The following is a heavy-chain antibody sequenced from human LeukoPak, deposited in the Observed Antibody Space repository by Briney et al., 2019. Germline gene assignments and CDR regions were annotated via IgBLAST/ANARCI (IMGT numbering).Heavy chain of an antibody. D-gene: IGHD2-15*01. J-gene: IGHJ4*02. V-gene: IGHV4-34*01. Sequence: SETLSLTCAVYGGSFSAFYWSWIRQPPGKGLEWIGEINHSGSSNYNASLKSRVTISVDTSKNQFSLKLPSVTAADTAVYYCARGPKRGGFSYWGQGTLVTVSS. CDR2: INHSGSS. CDR3: ARGPKRGGFSY. CDR1: GGSFSAFY.